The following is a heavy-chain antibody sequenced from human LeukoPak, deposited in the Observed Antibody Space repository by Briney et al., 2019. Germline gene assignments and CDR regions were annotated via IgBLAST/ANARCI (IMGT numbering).Heavy chain of an antibody. CDR2: ISSSSSYI. D-gene: IGHD5-18*01. J-gene: IGHJ6*03. CDR1: GFTFSSYS. CDR3: ARVDTAMSHYYYYMDV. Sequence: GGSLRLSCAASGFTFSSYSMNWVRQAPGKGLEWVSSISSSSSYIYYADSVKGRFTISRDNAKNSLYLQMNSLRAEDTAVYYCARVDTAMSHYYYYMDVWGKGTTVTVSS. V-gene: IGHV3-21*01.